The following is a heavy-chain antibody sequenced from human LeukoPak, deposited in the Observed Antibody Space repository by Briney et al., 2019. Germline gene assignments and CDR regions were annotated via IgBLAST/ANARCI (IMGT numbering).Heavy chain of an antibody. CDR2: IKQDGSEK. CDR1: GFTFSDYY. V-gene: IGHV3-7*05. D-gene: IGHD1-26*01. J-gene: IGHJ2*01. CDR3: ARIEWEVGVWYFDL. Sequence: PGGSLRLSCADSGFTFSDYYMSWVRQAPGKGLEWVANIKQDGSEKYYVDSVKGRFTISRDNAKNSQYLQMNSLRAEDTAVYYCARIEWEVGVWYFDLWGRGTLVTVSS.